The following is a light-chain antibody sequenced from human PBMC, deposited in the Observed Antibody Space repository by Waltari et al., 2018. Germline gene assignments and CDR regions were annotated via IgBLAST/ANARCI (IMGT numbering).Light chain of an antibody. CDR2: EVY. J-gene: IGLJ1*01. CDR3: SSYASTNSHV. V-gene: IGLV2-14*01. Sequence: QSALTQPASVSGYPGQSISIPCTGTSSDGGGYNYFYWYQTHPGKAPKLVLFEVYNRPSGVSDRFSGSKSGNTASLTISGLQADDESDYYCSSYASTNSHVFGTGTRVTVL. CDR1: SSDGGGYNY.